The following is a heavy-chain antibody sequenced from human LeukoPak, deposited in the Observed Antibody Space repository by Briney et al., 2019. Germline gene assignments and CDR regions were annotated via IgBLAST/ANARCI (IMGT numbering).Heavy chain of an antibody. CDR2: VNHSGSA. Sequence: SETLSLTCAVYGGSFSGYYWNWIRQPPGKGLEWIGEVNHSGSANYNPSLKSRVTMSVDTSKNQFSLKLSSVTAADTAVYYCVRGLXXXSSDYWGQGTLVTVSS. CDR3: VRGLXXXSSDY. CDR1: GGSFSGYY. D-gene: IGHD6-6*01. V-gene: IGHV4-34*01. J-gene: IGHJ4*02.